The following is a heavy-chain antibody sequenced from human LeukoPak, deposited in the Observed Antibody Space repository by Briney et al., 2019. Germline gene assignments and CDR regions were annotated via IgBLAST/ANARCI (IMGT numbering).Heavy chain of an antibody. Sequence: PGGSLRLSCAASGFTFSNYAMSWVRQAPGKGLEWVSGISGSGVSTYYADSVKGRFTTSRDNSKNTLYLQMNSLRAEDTAIYYCAKLLWFGEGRADYWGQGTLVTVSS. CDR2: ISGSGVST. V-gene: IGHV3-23*01. CDR1: GFTFSNYA. D-gene: IGHD3-10*01. J-gene: IGHJ4*02. CDR3: AKLLWFGEGRADY.